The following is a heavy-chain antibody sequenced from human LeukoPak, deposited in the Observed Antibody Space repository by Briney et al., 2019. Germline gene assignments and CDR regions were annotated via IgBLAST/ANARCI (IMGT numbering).Heavy chain of an antibody. V-gene: IGHV3-33*01. Sequence: PGRSLRLSCAASGFTFSSYGMHWVRQAPGKGLEWVAVIWYDGSNKYYADSVKGRFTISRDNSKNTLYLQMNSLRAEDTAVYYCARDYLGYSGYDRDGLAFDYWGQGTLVTVSS. D-gene: IGHD5-12*01. CDR3: ARDYLGYSGYDRDGLAFDY. CDR2: IWYDGSNK. CDR1: GFTFSSYG. J-gene: IGHJ4*02.